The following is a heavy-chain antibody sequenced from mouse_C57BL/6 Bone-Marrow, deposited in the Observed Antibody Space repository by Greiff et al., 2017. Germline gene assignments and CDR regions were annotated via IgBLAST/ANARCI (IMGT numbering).Heavy chain of an antibody. J-gene: IGHJ2*01. V-gene: IGHV1-81*01. Sequence: QVQLQQSGAELARPGASVKLSCKASGYTFTSYGISWVKQRTGQGLEWIGEIYPRSGNTYYNAKFKGKATLTADKSSSTAYMELRSLTSEDSAVYFCARGLGRRYFDYWGQGTTLTVSS. CDR3: ARGLGRRYFDY. CDR1: GYTFTSYG. D-gene: IGHD4-1*01. CDR2: IYPRSGNT.